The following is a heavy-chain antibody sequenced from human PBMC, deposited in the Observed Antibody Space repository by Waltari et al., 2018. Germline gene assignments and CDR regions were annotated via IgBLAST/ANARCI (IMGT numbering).Heavy chain of an antibody. CDR1: GYTFTGYY. D-gene: IGHD3-22*01. CDR3: ARGGYYDSSGYSLDY. J-gene: IGHJ4*02. CDR2: INPNSGGT. Sequence: QVQLVQSGAEVKKPGASVKVSCKASGYTFTGYYMHWVRQAPGQGLEWMGRINPNSGGTNYAQKFQGRVTMTRDTSISTAYMELSRLRSDDTAVYYCARGGYYDSSGYSLDYWGQGTLVTVSS. V-gene: IGHV1-2*06.